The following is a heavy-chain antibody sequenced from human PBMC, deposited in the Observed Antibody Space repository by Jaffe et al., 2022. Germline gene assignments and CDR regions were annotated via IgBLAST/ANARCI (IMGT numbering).Heavy chain of an antibody. CDR1: GGTFSSYA. V-gene: IGHV1-69*01. J-gene: IGHJ5*02. D-gene: IGHD3-3*01. CDR2: IIPIFGTA. CDR3: ARVSGEYYDFWAGDSWFDP. Sequence: QVQLVQSGAEVKKPGSSVKVSCKASGGTFSSYAISWVRQAPGQGLEWMGGIIPIFGTANYAQKFQGRVTITADESTSTAYMELSSLRSEDTAVYYCARVSGEYYDFWAGDSWFDPWGQGTLVTVSS.